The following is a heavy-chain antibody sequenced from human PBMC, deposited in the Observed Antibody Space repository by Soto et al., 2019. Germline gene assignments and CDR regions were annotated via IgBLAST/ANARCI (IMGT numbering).Heavy chain of an antibody. V-gene: IGHV3-53*01. CDR3: ATWHLQEHAYDI. CDR2: LYDVDGT. D-gene: IGHD4-4*01. CDR1: GRTVSGKKY. J-gene: IGHJ3*02. Sequence: PGGSLSHSCAAFGRTVSGKKYISWVRQAPGKGLEWVSALYDVDGTYYADSVKGRFTTSIDTSRTIVYLQMNSLRLDDTAVYFCATWHLQEHAYDIWGQGTTVTGSS.